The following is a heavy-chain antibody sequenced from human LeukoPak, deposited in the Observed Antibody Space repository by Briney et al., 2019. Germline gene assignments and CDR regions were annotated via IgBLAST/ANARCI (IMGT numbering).Heavy chain of an antibody. D-gene: IGHD6-19*01. CDR2: ISSSSSYI. CDR3: ARRAGTLDY. Sequence: GGSLRLSCAASGFSFSNVWMSWVRQAPGKGLEWVSSISSSSSYIYYADSVKGRFTISRDNAKNSLYLQMNSLRAEDTAVYYCARRAGTLDYWGQGTLVTVSS. V-gene: IGHV3-21*01. CDR1: GFSFSNVW. J-gene: IGHJ4*02.